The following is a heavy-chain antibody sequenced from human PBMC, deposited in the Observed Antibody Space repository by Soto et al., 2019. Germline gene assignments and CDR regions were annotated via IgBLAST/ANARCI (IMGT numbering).Heavy chain of an antibody. Sequence: ASVKVSCKASGYTFTSYYMHWVRQAPGQGLEWMGIINPSGGSTSYAQKFQGRVTMTRDTSTSTVYMELSSLRSEDTAVYYCARDQGYIVVLVAATDGMDVWGQGTTVTVSS. J-gene: IGHJ6*02. CDR1: GYTFTSYY. CDR3: ARDQGYIVVLVAATDGMDV. D-gene: IGHD2-15*01. CDR2: INPSGGST. V-gene: IGHV1-46*01.